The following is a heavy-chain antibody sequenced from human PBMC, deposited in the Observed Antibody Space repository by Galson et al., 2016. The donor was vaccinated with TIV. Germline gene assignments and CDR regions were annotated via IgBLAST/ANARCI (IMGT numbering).Heavy chain of an antibody. J-gene: IGHJ4*02. V-gene: IGHV1-2*05. CDR2: INPNSGGT. Sequence: SVKVSCKASGYTFSDYHMHWVRQAPGQGLEWMGRINPNSGGTEYAQKFQDRVTMTRDTSINTAYMELSRLRYDDSVIYYCARDLDSTVTAPFDYWGQGTLVTISS. CDR1: GYTFSDYH. CDR3: ARDLDSTVTAPFDY. D-gene: IGHD4-17*01.